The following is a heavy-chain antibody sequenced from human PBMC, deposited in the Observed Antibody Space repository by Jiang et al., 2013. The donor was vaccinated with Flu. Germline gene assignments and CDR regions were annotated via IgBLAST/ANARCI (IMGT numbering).Heavy chain of an antibody. V-gene: IGHV4-39*01. D-gene: IGHD6-13*01. CDR3: ARRVIAATGYYFDY. CDR2: IYYSGST. J-gene: IGHJ4*02. Sequence: GSGLVKPSETLSLTCTVSGGSISSSSYYWGWIRQPPGKGLEWIGTIYYSGSTYYNPSLKSRVTISVDTSKNQFSLKLSSVTAADTAVYYCARRVIAATGYYFDYWGQGTLVTVSS. CDR1: GGSISSSSYY.